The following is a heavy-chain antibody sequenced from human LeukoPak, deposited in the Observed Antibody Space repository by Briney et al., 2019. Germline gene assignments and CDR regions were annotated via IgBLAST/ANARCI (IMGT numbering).Heavy chain of an antibody. CDR1: AYTLSSYL. Sequence: PGASVKVSCKASAYTLSSYLMHWVRQAPGQGLEWMGLIDPSSGSTGYAQKLQGRVTMTRDTSTSTVYMELSCLRSEDTAVYYCARDLGLRGVTNWFDPWGQGTLVTVSS. V-gene: IGHV1-46*04. J-gene: IGHJ5*02. CDR2: IDPSSGST. D-gene: IGHD3-10*01. CDR3: ARDLGLRGVTNWFDP.